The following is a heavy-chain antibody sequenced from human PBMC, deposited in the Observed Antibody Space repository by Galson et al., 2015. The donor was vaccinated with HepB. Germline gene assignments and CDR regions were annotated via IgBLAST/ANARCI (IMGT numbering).Heavy chain of an antibody. Sequence: LSLTCTVSGGSISSYYWSWIRQPPGKGLEWIGYIYYSGSTNYNPSLKSRVTISVDTSKNQFSLKLSSVTAADTAVYYCARGSYWYFDLWGRGTLVTVSS. CDR3: ARGSYWYFDL. J-gene: IGHJ2*01. CDR2: IYYSGST. CDR1: GGSISSYY. V-gene: IGHV4-59*01.